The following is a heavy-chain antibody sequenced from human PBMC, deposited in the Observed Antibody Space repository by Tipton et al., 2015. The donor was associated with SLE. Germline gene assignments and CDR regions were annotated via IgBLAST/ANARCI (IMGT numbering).Heavy chain of an antibody. CDR3: ARDSSTIFGVVIPFDY. D-gene: IGHD3-3*01. J-gene: IGHJ4*02. Sequence: SLRLSCAASGFTFSSYGMHWVRQAPGEGLEWVAVIWYDGSNKYYADSVKGRFTISRDNSKNSLYLQMNSLRAEDTAVYYCARDSSTIFGVVIPFDYWDQGTLVTVSS. V-gene: IGHV3-33*01. CDR2: IWYDGSNK. CDR1: GFTFSSYG.